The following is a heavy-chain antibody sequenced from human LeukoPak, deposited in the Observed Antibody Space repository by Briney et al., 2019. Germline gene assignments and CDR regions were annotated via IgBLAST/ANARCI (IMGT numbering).Heavy chain of an antibody. D-gene: IGHD6-19*01. J-gene: IGHJ4*02. CDR1: GFTFSSYS. CDR3: ANLATSVAGNKYYFDY. Sequence: GGSLRLSCAASGFTFSSYSMNWVRQAPGKGLEWVSSISSSSSYIYYADSVKGRFTISRDNAKNLLYLQMNSLRAEDTAVYYCANLATSVAGNKYYFDYWGQGTLVTVSS. CDR2: ISSSSSYI. V-gene: IGHV3-21*01.